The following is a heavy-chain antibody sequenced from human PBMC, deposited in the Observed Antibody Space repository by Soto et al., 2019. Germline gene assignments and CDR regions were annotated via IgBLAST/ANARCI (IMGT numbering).Heavy chain of an antibody. CDR3: ATVNRGAFDH. J-gene: IGHJ4*02. CDR2: IFYTGST. CDR1: GGSIHDYY. V-gene: IGHV4-59*01. Sequence: QVQLQESSPGLVKPSQTLSLTSTVSGGSIHDYYWVWIRQPPGKGLEWIGSIFYTGSTDYNPSLKSRVTLSLATSKNQFSLNLSSVTAADTAVYYCATVNRGAFDHWGQGALVTVSS.